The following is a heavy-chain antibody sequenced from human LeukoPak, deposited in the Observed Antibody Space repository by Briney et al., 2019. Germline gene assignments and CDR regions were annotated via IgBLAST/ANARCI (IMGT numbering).Heavy chain of an antibody. CDR3: AADPIYYYDSSGYSVQRAFDY. CDR1: GDSVSSNSAA. Sequence: SQTLSLTCAISGDSVSSNSAAWNWIRQSPSTGLEWLGRTYYRSKWYNDYAGSVKSRITINPDTSKNQFSLQVNSVTPEDTAVYYCAADPIYYYDSSGYSVQRAFDYWGQGTLVTVSS. V-gene: IGHV6-1*01. D-gene: IGHD3-22*01. J-gene: IGHJ4*02. CDR2: TYYRSKWYN.